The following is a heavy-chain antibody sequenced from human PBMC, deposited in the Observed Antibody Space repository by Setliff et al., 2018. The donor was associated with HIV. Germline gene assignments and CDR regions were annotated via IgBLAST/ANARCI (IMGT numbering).Heavy chain of an antibody. V-gene: IGHV4-39*07. Sequence: PSETLSLTCTVSGGSISSSNYYWGWIRQPPGKGLEWIGTIYYSGSTYYNPSLKSRVTISVDTSKNHFSLHLTSVTAADTAVYYCARVPQARSGYNYGTRVELWGQGTLVTVSS. CDR2: IYYSGST. CDR1: GGSISSSNYY. J-gene: IGHJ4*02. D-gene: IGHD5-18*01. CDR3: ARVPQARSGYNYGTRVEL.